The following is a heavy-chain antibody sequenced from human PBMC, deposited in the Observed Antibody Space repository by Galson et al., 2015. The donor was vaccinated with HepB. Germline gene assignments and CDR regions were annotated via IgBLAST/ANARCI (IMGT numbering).Heavy chain of an antibody. Sequence: SLRLSCAASGFTFGSHGMHWVRQAPGKGLEVVAFIWYDGSKKCYADSVKGRFTISRDDSKNTLHLQMNSLRAEDTAVYYCARDRSYGSYDYWGQGTLVAVSS. J-gene: IGHJ4*02. V-gene: IGHV3-33*01. D-gene: IGHD1-26*01. CDR2: IWYDGSKK. CDR3: ARDRSYGSYDY. CDR1: GFTFGSHG.